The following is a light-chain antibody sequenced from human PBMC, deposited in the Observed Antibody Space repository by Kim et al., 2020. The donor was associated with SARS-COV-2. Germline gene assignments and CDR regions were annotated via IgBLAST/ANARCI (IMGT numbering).Light chain of an antibody. CDR3: QQYGSIPYT. CDR2: GAS. V-gene: IGKV3-20*01. CDR1: QTVRKSF. J-gene: IGKJ2*01. Sequence: EIVLTQSPGTLSLSPGERATLSCRAGQTVRKSFLAWFQQKPGQAPRLLIYGASGRATGIPDRFSGSGSGKDLTLTISRLEPEDSAVYYCQQYGSIPYTFGRGTKLEI.